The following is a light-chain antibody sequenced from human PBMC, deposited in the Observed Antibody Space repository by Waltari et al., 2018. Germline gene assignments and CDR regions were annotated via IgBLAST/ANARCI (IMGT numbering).Light chain of an antibody. CDR3: QQYGSSPLT. V-gene: IGKV3-20*01. J-gene: IGKJ4*01. Sequence: EIVLTQSPGTLSLSPVDRATLSRRASQSVSSSYLAWYQQKPGQAPRLLIYGASSRATGIPDRFSGSGSGTDFTLTISRLEPEDFAVYYCQQYGSSPLTFGGGTKVEIK. CDR2: GAS. CDR1: QSVSSSY.